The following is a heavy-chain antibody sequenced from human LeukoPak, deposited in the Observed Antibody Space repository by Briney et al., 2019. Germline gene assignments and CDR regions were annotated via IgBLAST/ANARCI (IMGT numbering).Heavy chain of an antibody. CDR1: GFAFTTPT. D-gene: IGHD7-27*01. Sequence: GGSLRLSCTASGFAFTTPTMNCVRHAPGKALEGFSHIGLTSADIYYADSVRGRFTVSRDNAKDSLYLRMHTLRAEDTPVYYCAKSLTALDLWGQGTLVTVSS. V-gene: IGHV3-21*05. CDR3: AKSLTALDL. J-gene: IGHJ5*02. CDR2: IGLTSADI.